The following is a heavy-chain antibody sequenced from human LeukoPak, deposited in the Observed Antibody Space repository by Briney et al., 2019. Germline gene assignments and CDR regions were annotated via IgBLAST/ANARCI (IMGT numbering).Heavy chain of an antibody. CDR3: ARVFQKQLSDY. J-gene: IGHJ4*02. CDR1: GYTFTGYY. Sequence: APVKVSCKASGYTFTGYYIHWVRQAPGQGLEWMGWINPNSGGTNYVQEFQGRVTMTRDTSISTAYMELSRLRSDDTAVYYCARVFQKQLSDYWGQGSLVTVSS. V-gene: IGHV1-2*02. D-gene: IGHD6-13*01. CDR2: INPNSGGT.